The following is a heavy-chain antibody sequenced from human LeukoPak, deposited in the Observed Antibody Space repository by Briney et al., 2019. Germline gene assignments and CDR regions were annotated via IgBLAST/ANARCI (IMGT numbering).Heavy chain of an antibody. V-gene: IGHV6-1*01. Sequence: KPSQTLSLTCAISGDSVSSNSATWNWIRQSPSRGLGWLGRTYYRSKWYNDYAVSVKSRITVNPDTSKNQFSLQLNSVTPEDTAVYYCARNTPDFGTHQRFDPWGQGTLVTVSS. D-gene: IGHD3-10*01. CDR3: ARNTPDFGTHQRFDP. J-gene: IGHJ5*02. CDR2: TYYRSKWYN. CDR1: GDSVSSNSAT.